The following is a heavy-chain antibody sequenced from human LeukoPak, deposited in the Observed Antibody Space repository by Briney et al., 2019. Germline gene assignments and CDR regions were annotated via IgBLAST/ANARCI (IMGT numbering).Heavy chain of an antibody. Sequence: GVSLRLSCAASGFTFSSYGMHGVRQAPGKGLEWVADIWYDGSNKYYADSVKGRFTISRDNSKNTLYLQMNSLRAEDTAVYYCARVTGDAFDIWGQGRMVTVSS. V-gene: IGHV3-33*01. D-gene: IGHD1-20*01. CDR3: ARVTGDAFDI. CDR1: GFTFSSYG. CDR2: IWYDGSNK. J-gene: IGHJ3*02.